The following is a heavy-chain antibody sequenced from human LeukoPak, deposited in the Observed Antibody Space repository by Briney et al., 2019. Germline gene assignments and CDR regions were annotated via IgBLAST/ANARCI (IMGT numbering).Heavy chain of an antibody. CDR3: ARGTIAAAGTSREANDY. Sequence: GGSLRLSCAASGFTFSSYGMHGVRQAPGKGLEGVAVISYDGSNKYYADSVKGRFTISRDNSKNTLYLQMNSLRSEDTAVYYCARGTIAAAGTSREANDYWGQGTLVTVSS. V-gene: IGHV3-30*03. CDR1: GFTFSSYG. CDR2: ISYDGSNK. J-gene: IGHJ4*02. D-gene: IGHD6-13*01.